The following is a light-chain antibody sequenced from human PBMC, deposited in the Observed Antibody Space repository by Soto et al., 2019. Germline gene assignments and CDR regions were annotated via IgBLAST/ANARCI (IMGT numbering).Light chain of an antibody. CDR2: EAS. Sequence: DIQMTQSPSTLSASVGDRVTITCRASQTISSWLAWFQQRPGKAPKLLIYEASSLQSGVPSRLSGSGSGTEFTLTITSLQPDDFATYYCQQYNNFLTFGGGTKVDI. J-gene: IGKJ4*01. CDR1: QTISSW. V-gene: IGKV1-5*03. CDR3: QQYNNFLT.